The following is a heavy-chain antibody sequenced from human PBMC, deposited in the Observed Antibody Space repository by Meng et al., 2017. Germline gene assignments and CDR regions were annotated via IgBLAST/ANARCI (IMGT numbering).Heavy chain of an antibody. CDR2: IYYSGST. V-gene: IGHV4-59*01. CDR3: ARALRYYYGSGRNYYYYGMDV. CDR1: GGSISSYY. D-gene: IGHD3-10*01. Sequence: SETLSLTCTVSGGSISSYYWSWIRQPPGKGLEWIGYIYYSGSTNYNPSLKSRVTISVDTSKNQFSLKLSSVTAADTAVYYCARALRYYYGSGRNYYYYGMDVWDQGTTVTVSS. J-gene: IGHJ6*02.